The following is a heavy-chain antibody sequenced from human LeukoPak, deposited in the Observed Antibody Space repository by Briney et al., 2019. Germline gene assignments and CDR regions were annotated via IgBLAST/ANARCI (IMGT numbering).Heavy chain of an antibody. CDR3: AKSRMTIMTHAGMDV. D-gene: IGHD4/OR15-4a*01. CDR1: GFTFSSYG. J-gene: IGHJ6*04. CDR2: IRHDGSSE. Sequence: GGSLRLSCAASGFTFSSYGIHWVRQAPGKGLEWVAFIRHDGSSEYYTDSVKGRFTISGDNSKNTLYLQMNSLRAEDTAVYYCAKSRMTIMTHAGMDVWGKGTTVTISS. V-gene: IGHV3-30*02.